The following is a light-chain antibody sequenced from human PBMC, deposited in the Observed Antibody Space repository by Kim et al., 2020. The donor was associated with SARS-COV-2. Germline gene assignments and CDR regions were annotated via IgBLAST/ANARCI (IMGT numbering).Light chain of an antibody. J-gene: IGLJ2*01. V-gene: IGLV2-14*03. CDR1: SSDVGAYNY. Sequence: SITISWTATSSDVGAYNYVSWYQQHPDKAPKLMIYDITNRPSGVSNRFSGSKSGNTASLTISGLQAEDAADYYCSSYTTSSTLVAFGGGTQLTVL. CDR3: SSYTTSSTLVA. CDR2: DIT.